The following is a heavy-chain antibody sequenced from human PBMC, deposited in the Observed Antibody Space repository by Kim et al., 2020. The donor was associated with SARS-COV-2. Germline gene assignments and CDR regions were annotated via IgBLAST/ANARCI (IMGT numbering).Heavy chain of an antibody. CDR2: IYYSGST. J-gene: IGHJ6*02. CDR3: ARQKYSSSWYWGEDYYYYGMDV. CDR1: GGSISSYY. V-gene: IGHV4-59*08. Sequence: SETLSLTCTVSGGSISSYYWSWIRQPPGKGLEWIGYIYYSGSTNYNPSLKSRVTISVDTSKNQFSLKLSSVTAADTAVYYCARQKYSSSWYWGEDYYYYGMDVWCQGTTVTVSS. D-gene: IGHD6-13*01.